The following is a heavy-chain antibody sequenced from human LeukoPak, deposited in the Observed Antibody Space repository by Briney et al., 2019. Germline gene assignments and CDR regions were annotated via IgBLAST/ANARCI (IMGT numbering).Heavy chain of an antibody. CDR1: EFTFSSYW. D-gene: IGHD2-15*01. V-gene: IGHV3-7*01. J-gene: IGHJ3*02. Sequence: PGGSLRLSCAAPEFTFSSYWMTSVRQAPGKGLEWVADIKQDGSEKYYVDSVKGRFTISRQNAKNPLFLQMSSLRAEDTSVYYCARHRSGGSQDDAFDIWGQGTLDTVSS. CDR3: ARHRSGGSQDDAFDI. CDR2: IKQDGSEK.